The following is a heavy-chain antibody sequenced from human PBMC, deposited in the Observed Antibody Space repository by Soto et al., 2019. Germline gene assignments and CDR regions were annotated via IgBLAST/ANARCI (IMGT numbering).Heavy chain of an antibody. CDR3: AREVGYYSATRRNLYFDY. Sequence: SETLSLTCAVSGGYFSGYYWSWVRQPPGKGLEWIGDINHTGGSNYNPSLKSRVMISVDTGKTQFSLNVTSVTAADTAVYYCAREVGYYSATRRNLYFDYWGPGTLVTVSS. V-gene: IGHV4-34*01. J-gene: IGHJ4*02. CDR1: GGYFSGYY. D-gene: IGHD2-2*01. CDR2: INHTGGS.